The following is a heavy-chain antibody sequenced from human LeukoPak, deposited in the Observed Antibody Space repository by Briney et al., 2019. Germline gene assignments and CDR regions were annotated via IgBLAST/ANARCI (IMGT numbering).Heavy chain of an antibody. D-gene: IGHD2-21*02. CDR3: ARGMTEGGFDF. V-gene: IGHV3-7*01. CDR2: IKQDGSEK. CDR1: GFTFSSRDW. Sequence: GGSLRLSCVASGFTFSSRDWMTWVRQAPGKGLEWVANIKQDGSEKNYVDSVKGRFTISRDNAKNTLYLQLNGLGAEDTAIYYCARGMTEGGFDFWGPGTLVTVSS. J-gene: IGHJ4*02.